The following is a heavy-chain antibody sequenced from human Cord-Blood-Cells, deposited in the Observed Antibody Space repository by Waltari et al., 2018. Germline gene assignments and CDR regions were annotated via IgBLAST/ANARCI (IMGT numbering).Heavy chain of an antibody. CDR2: IYYSGST. D-gene: IGHD3-3*01. CDR3: ARNEYDFWSGYYPHYYYYGMDV. V-gene: IGHV4-39*01. J-gene: IGHJ6*02. CDR1: RCYISSINYL. Sequence: QLQLKEAGPGLAKPSETLSLTCPGSRCYISSINYLWGWIRHPPGTWLERIGSIYYSGSTYNNPSLKTRVTISVDTSKNQFALKLSSVTAADTAVYYCARNEYDFWSGYYPHYYYYGMDVWGQGTTVTVSS.